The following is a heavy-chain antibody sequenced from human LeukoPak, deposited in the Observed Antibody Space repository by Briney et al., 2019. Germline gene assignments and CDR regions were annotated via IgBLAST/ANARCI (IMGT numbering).Heavy chain of an antibody. CDR2: ISAYNGNT. CDR3: ARDLRSGYPLGAFDY. CDR1: GYTFTSYG. J-gene: IGHJ4*02. D-gene: IGHD3-3*01. Sequence: ASVKVSCKASGYTFTSYGISWVRQAPGQGLEWMGWISAYNGNTNYAQKLQGRVTMTTDTSTSTAYMELSSLRSEDTAVYYCARDLRSGYPLGAFDYWGQGTLVTVSS. V-gene: IGHV1-18*01.